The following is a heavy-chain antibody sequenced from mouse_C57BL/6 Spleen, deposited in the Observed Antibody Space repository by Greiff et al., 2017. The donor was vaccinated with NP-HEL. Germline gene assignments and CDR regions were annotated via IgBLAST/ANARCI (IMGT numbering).Heavy chain of an antibody. CDR1: GFTFSDYG. CDR3: ARRPAGGYAMDY. CDR2: ISSGSSTI. V-gene: IGHV5-17*01. J-gene: IGHJ4*01. Sequence: EVMLVESGGGLVKPGGSLKLSCAASGFTFSDYGMHWVRQAPEKGLEWVAYISSGSSTIYYADTVKGRFTISRDNAKNTLFLQMTSLRSEDTAMYYCARRPAGGYAMDYWGQGTSVTVSS.